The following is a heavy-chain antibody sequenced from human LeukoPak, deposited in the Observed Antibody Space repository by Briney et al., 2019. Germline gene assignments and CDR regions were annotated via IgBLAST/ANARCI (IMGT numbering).Heavy chain of an antibody. CDR3: ARDPVSPYFDY. Sequence: GALRLSCVASGFTFSSYGMHWVRQAPGKGLEWVAVIWYDGSNKYYADSVKGRFTISRDNSKNTLYLQMNSLRAEDTAVYYCARDPVSPYFDYWGQGTLVTVSS. V-gene: IGHV3-33*01. J-gene: IGHJ4*02. CDR2: IWYDGSNK. CDR1: GFTFSSYG.